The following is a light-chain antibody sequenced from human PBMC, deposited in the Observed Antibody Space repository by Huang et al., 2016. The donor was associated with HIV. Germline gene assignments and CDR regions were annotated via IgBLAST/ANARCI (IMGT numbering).Light chain of an antibody. CDR3: QQTYTFPA. V-gene: IGKV1-39*01. J-gene: IGKJ1*01. Sequence: DIQLTQSPSSLSDSVGDRVTIPCRASQTITTYLNWYQQKPGKAPHLLLYGAANLQSGVPSRFSGSGSGTDFTLIISGLQPEDFATYYCQQTYTFPAFGRGTKVEIK. CDR1: QTITTY. CDR2: GAA.